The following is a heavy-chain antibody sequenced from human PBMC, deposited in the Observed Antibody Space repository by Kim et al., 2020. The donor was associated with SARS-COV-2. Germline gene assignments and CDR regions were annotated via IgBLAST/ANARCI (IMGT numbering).Heavy chain of an antibody. V-gene: IGHV4-39*07. J-gene: IGHJ4*02. CDR3: ARDLVYEFWSGTSYLDY. D-gene: IGHD3-3*01. Sequence: KSRVTISVDTSKNQFSLKLSSVTAADTAVYYCARDLVYEFWSGTSYLDYWGQGTLVTVSS.